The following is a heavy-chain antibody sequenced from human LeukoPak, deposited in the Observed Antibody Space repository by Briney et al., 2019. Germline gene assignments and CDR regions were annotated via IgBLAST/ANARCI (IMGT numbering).Heavy chain of an antibody. CDR2: TYYRSKWYN. V-gene: IGHV6-1*01. D-gene: IGHD3-22*01. Sequence: SQTLSLTCAISGDSVSSNSAAWNWIRQSPSRGLEWLGRTYYRSKWYNDYAVSVKSRTTINPDTSKNQFSLQLNSVTPEDTAVYYCARAHITMIVVVITTLAYYFDYWGQGTLVTVSS. J-gene: IGHJ4*02. CDR1: GDSVSSNSAA. CDR3: ARAHITMIVVVITTLAYYFDY.